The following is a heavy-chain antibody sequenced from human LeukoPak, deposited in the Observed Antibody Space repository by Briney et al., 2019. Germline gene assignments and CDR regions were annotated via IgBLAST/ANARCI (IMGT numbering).Heavy chain of an antibody. CDR3: AGSGYYDSSGHHY. CDR1: GYTFTSYG. D-gene: IGHD3-22*01. CDR2: ISAYNGNT. V-gene: IGHV1-18*01. Sequence: ASVKVSCKASGYTFTSYGISWVRQAPGQGLVWMGWISAYNGNTNYAQKLQGRVTMTTDTSTSTAYMELSSLRSEDTAVYYCAGSGYYDSSGHHYWGQGTLVTVSS. J-gene: IGHJ4*02.